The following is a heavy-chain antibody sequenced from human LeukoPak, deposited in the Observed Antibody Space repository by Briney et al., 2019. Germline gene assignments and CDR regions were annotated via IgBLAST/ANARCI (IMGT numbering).Heavy chain of an antibody. CDR1: GFTFSSYA. J-gene: IGHJ4*02. CDR3: AKDLVAASTFDY. V-gene: IGHV3-23*01. CDR2: ISGSGGST. Sequence: PGGSLRLSCAASGFTFSSYAMSWVRQAPGKGLEWVSAISGSGGSTYYADSVKGRFTISRDNSKNTLHLQMNSLRAEDTAVYYCAKDLVAASTFDYWGQGTLVTVSS. D-gene: IGHD6-13*01.